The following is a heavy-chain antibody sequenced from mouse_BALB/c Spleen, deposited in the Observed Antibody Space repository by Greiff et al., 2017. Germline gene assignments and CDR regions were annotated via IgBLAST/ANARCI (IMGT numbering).Heavy chain of an antibody. D-gene: IGHD3-2*01. J-gene: IGHJ4*01. V-gene: IGHV5-9-4*01. CDR1: GFTFSSYA. CDR2: ISSGGSYT. CDR3: AKEDSSANYYAMDY. Sequence: EVQLVESGGGLVKPGGSLKLSCAASGFTFSSYAMSWVRQSPEKRLEWVAEISSGGSYTYYPDTVTGRFTISRDNAKNTLYLEMSSLRSEDTAMYYCAKEDSSANYYAMDYWGQGTSVTVSS.